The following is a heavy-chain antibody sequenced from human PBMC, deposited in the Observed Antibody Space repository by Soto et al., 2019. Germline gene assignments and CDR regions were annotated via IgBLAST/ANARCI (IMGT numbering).Heavy chain of an antibody. J-gene: IGHJ5*02. CDR2: IIPILGIA. CDR1: GGTFSSYT. D-gene: IGHD3-16*01. Sequence: SVKVSCKASGGTFSSYTISWVRQAPGQGLEWMGRIIPILGIANYAQKFQGRVTITADKSTSTAYMELSSLRSEDTAVYYCARATLYDYIWGHNWFDPWGQGTLVTVSS. V-gene: IGHV1-69*02. CDR3: ARATLYDYIWGHNWFDP.